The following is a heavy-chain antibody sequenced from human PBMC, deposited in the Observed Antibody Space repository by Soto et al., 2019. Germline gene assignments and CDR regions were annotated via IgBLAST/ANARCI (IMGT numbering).Heavy chain of an antibody. Sequence: SETKSVTCAVAGGSFTSNNLWTWVRQPPGQGLEWIGEIYRTGSTNYNPSLKSRVTISLDRSENQFSLKVTSLTAADTAVYYCASRDPGTSVDYWGQGTLVTVSS. D-gene: IGHD1-7*01. CDR3: ASRDPGTSVDY. CDR1: GGSFTSNNL. J-gene: IGHJ4*02. CDR2: IYRTGST. V-gene: IGHV4-4*02.